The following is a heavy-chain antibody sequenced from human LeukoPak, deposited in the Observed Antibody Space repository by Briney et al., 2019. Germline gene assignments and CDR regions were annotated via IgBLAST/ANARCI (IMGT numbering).Heavy chain of an antibody. CDR1: GYTFTSYY. J-gene: IGHJ4*02. V-gene: IGHV1-46*01. CDR2: SDRRGRNS. Sequence: GASVKVSCKASGYTFTSYYMHWVRQAPGQGLAWMGLSDRRGRNSELANQFRGRITMAGGISTNTVYMTLSGLASEDTATYYCVAADKFFGVASPPFWGQGTPVTVSS. CDR3: VAADKFFGVASPPF. D-gene: IGHD3-3*01.